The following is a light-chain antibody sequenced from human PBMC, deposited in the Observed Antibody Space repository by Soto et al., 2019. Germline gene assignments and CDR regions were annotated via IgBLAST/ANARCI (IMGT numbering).Light chain of an antibody. V-gene: IGKV1-5*01. CDR2: DAS. J-gene: IGKJ2*01. CDR3: QQYISYSPT. CDR1: QSLRRW. Sequence: DIQMTQSPSTLSASVGDRVTITCRASQSLRRWLAWYQQKPGKAPNLLIYDASSLESGVPSRFSGSGSGTEFTLTISSLQPDDFASYYCQQYISYSPTFGQGTKLEIK.